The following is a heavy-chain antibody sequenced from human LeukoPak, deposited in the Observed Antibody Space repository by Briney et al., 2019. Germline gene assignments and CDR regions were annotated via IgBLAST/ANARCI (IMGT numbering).Heavy chain of an antibody. D-gene: IGHD3-16*01. CDR3: AREQRGRLSPNLRGLFASYYTYYYMDV. CDR1: GYTFTMYY. CDR2: INPTDGAT. Sequence: ASVKVSCKASGYTFTMYYIHWVRQAPGQGLEWMGVINPTDGATTYAQRFQGRVTMTRDMSTTTVYMDLRSLRSEDTAVYFCAREQRGRLSPNLRGLFASYYTYYYMDVWGRGTTVTVSS. J-gene: IGHJ6*03. V-gene: IGHV1-46*01.